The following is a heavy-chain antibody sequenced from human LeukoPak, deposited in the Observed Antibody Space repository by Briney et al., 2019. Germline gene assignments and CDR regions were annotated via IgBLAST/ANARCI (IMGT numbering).Heavy chain of an antibody. V-gene: IGHV3-23*01. J-gene: IGHJ4*02. CDR3: AKDLGDITFGGVIADFDY. Sequence: GGSLRLSCAASGFTFSSYGMRWVRQAPGKGLQWVSAISGSGGTTYYADSVKGRFTISRDNSKKTMYLQMKSLRAEDTAVYYCAKDLGDITFGGVIADFDYWGQGTLVTVSS. CDR2: ISGSGGTT. D-gene: IGHD3-16*02. CDR1: GFTFSSYG.